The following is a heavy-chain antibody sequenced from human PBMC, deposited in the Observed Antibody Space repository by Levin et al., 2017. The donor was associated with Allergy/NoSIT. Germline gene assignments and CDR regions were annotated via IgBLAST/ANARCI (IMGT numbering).Heavy chain of an antibody. CDR3: AKDVYGSGWYPLGNDAFEM. D-gene: IGHD6-19*01. J-gene: IGHJ3*02. CDR1: GFTFSSYG. Sequence: TGGSLRLSCAASGFTFSSYGMHWVRQAPGKGLEWVAVISSDGRKKFYADSVKGRFTISRDNSKNTLELQMNSLRAEATAVYYCAKDVYGSGWYPLGNDAFEMWGQGTKVSVSS. V-gene: IGHV3-30*18. CDR2: ISSDGRKK.